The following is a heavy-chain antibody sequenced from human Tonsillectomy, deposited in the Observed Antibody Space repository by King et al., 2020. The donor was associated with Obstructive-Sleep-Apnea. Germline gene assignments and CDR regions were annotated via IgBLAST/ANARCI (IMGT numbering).Heavy chain of an antibody. CDR3: ARSYASGSYYNGYFDY. V-gene: IGHV3-11*01. CDR2: ISSSGRKI. Sequence: VQLVESGGGLVKPGGSLRLSCAVSGFIFSDYYMSWIRQAPGKGLEWVSYISSSGRKIYYADSVRGPFTFSRDNAKNSLYLQMNSLRAEDTAVYYCARSYASGSYYNGYFDYWGQGTLVTVSS. J-gene: IGHJ4*02. CDR1: GFIFSDYY. D-gene: IGHD3-10*01.